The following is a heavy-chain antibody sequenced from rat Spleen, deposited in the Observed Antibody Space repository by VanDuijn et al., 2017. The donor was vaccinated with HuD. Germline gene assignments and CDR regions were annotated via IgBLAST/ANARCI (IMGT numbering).Heavy chain of an antibody. CDR1: GFTFRNYD. CDR3: TRAGYLRDWYFDF. J-gene: IGHJ1*01. CDR2: ISPSGVVT. V-gene: IGHV5-25*01. D-gene: IGHD2-2*01. Sequence: EVQLVESGGDLVQPGRSLKLSCATSGFTFRNYDMAWVRPDPTKGLEWVASISPSGVVTYYRDSLKGRFTISRDNAKSTLYLQIDSLRSEDTATYYCTRAGYLRDWYFDFWGPGTMVTVSS.